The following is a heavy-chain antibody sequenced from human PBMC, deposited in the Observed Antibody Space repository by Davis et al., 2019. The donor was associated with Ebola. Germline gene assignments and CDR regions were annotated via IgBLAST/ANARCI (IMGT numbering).Heavy chain of an antibody. CDR2: IDYSGIT. CDR1: GGSISGSY. Sequence: ESLKISCTVSGGSISGSYWSWIRQPPGKGLEWIGFIDYSGITNYNPSLKSRVTISIDTSNSQFSLKLTSVTAADTAVYYCARLEAAAGLDYWGQGTLVTVSS. CDR3: ARLEAAAGLDY. J-gene: IGHJ4*02. D-gene: IGHD6-13*01. V-gene: IGHV4-59*01.